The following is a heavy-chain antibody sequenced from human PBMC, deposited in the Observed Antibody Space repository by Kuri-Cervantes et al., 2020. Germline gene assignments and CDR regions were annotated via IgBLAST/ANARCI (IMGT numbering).Heavy chain of an antibody. CDR2: INPNTGGT. Sequence: ASVKVSCKASGYTFTAYYMHWVRQAPGLGLEWMGWINPNTGGTNYAQKFQGRVTMTRDTSISTAYMELSRLRSDDTAVYYCARDPLGPFDYWGQGTLVTVSS. CDR1: GYTFTAYY. V-gene: IGHV1-2*02. D-gene: IGHD7-27*01. CDR3: ARDPLGPFDY. J-gene: IGHJ4*02.